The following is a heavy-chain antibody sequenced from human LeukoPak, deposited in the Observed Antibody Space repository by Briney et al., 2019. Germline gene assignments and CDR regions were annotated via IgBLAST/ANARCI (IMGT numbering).Heavy chain of an antibody. V-gene: IGHV3-74*01. J-gene: IGHJ4*02. CDR1: GFTFSSYW. CDR2: INSDESST. Sequence: GGSLRLSCAASGFTFSSYWMHWVRQAPGKGLVWVSRINSDESSTSYADSVKGRFTISRDNAKNTLYLQMNSLRAEDTAVYYCARGPNVLLWFGESPYDYWGQGTLVTVSS. D-gene: IGHD3-10*01. CDR3: ARGPNVLLWFGESPYDY.